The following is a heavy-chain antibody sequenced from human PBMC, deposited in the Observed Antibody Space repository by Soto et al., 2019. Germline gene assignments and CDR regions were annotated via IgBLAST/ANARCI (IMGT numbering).Heavy chain of an antibody. Sequence: PSETLSLTCTVSGGSISSSSYYWGWIRQPPGKGLEWIGSIYYSGSTYYNPSLKSRVTISVDTSKNQFSLKLSSVTAADTAVYYCARPYSSSFDPWGQGTLVTVSS. D-gene: IGHD6-13*01. CDR2: IYYSGST. J-gene: IGHJ5*02. CDR3: ARPYSSSFDP. V-gene: IGHV4-39*01. CDR1: GGSISSSSYY.